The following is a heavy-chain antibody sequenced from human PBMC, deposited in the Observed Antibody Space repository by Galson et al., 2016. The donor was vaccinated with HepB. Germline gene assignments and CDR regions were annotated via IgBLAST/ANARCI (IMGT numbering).Heavy chain of an antibody. CDR3: ARSVSYGRGTYYYDY. CDR2: ISRVTTI. CDR1: GFTFRDYE. Sequence: SLRLSCAASGFTFRDYEMNWVRQAPGKGLEWISYISRVTTIYYADSVKGRFTVSRDNAKNSMFLQMNILSAEDTAVYYCARSVSYGRGTYYYDYWGQGTPVTFSS. D-gene: IGHD3-10*01. J-gene: IGHJ4*02. V-gene: IGHV3-48*03.